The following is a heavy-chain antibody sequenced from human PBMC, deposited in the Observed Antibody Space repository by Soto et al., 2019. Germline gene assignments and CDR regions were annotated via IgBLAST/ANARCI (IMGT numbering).Heavy chain of an antibody. J-gene: IGHJ4*02. V-gene: IGHV3-33*01. D-gene: IGHD6-13*01. CDR1: GFTFSSYG. CDR2: IWYDGSNK. Sequence: QVQLVESGGGVVQPGRSLRLSCAASGFTFSSYGMHWVRQAPGKGLEWVAVIWYDGSNKYYADSVKGRFTISRDNSKTTLYLQMNSLRAEDTAVYYCARDEIAIAEAGTNYFDYWGQGTLVTVSS. CDR3: ARDEIAIAEAGTNYFDY.